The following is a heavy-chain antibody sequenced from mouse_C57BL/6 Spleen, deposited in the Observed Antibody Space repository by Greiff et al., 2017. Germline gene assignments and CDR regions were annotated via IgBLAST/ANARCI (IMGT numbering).Heavy chain of an antibody. Sequence: VQLQQPGAELVKPGASVKLSCKASGYTFTSYWMHWVKQRPGQGLEWIGMIHPNSGSTNYNEKFKSKDTLTVDKSSSTAYMQLSSLTSEDSAVYYCARGGYYAMDYWGQGTSVTVSS. V-gene: IGHV1-64*01. CDR1: GYTFTSYW. J-gene: IGHJ4*01. CDR2: IHPNSGST. CDR3: ARGGYYAMDY.